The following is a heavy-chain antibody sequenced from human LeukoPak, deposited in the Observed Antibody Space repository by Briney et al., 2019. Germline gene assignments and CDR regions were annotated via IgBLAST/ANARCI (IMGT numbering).Heavy chain of an antibody. V-gene: IGHV3-30-3*01. Sequence: GGSLRLSCAASGFTFSTSAIHWVHQAPGRGLEWVAVIPDDGSSEHSAESVRGRFTISRDNSKNTVYLQMNSLKTDDTAVYYCARDPRTMEMATLDYWGQGILVTVSS. CDR1: GFTFSTSA. CDR2: IPDDGSSE. CDR3: ARDPRTMEMATLDY. J-gene: IGHJ4*02. D-gene: IGHD5-24*01.